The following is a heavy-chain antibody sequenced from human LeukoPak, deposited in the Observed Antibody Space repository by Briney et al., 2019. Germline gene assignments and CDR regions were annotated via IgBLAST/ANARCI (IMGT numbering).Heavy chain of an antibody. D-gene: IGHD3-10*01. V-gene: IGHV4-39*07. Sequence: SETLSLTCTVSGGSISSSSYYWGWIRQPPGKGLEWIGSIYYSGSTNYNPSLKSRVTISVDTSKNQFSLKLSSVTAADTAVYYCAREERRVRGVISYWGQGTLVTVSS. CDR1: GGSISSSSYY. J-gene: IGHJ4*02. CDR2: IYYSGST. CDR3: AREERRVRGVISY.